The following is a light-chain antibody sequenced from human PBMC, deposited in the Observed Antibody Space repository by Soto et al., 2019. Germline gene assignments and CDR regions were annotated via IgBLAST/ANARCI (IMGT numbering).Light chain of an antibody. CDR2: DAS. CDR3: QQYDTYRT. Sequence: DIQMTQSPSTLSASVGDRVTITCRASQSISRWSAWYQQKPGKAPKLLIYDASSLESGVPARSSGSVSGTEFTLSISSLQPDDFATYYCQQYDTYRTFGQGTKVDI. CDR1: QSISRW. V-gene: IGKV1-5*01. J-gene: IGKJ1*01.